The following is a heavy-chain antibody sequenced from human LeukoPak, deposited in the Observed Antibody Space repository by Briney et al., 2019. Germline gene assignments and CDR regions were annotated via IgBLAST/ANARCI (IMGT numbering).Heavy chain of an antibody. CDR2: IYYSGST. CDR1: GGSISSYY. V-gene: IGHV4-59*01. Sequence: SETLSLTCTVSGGSISSYYWSWIRQPPGKGLEWIGYIYYSGSTKYNPSLKSRVTISVDTSKNQFSLKLSSVTAADTAVYYCARVSSGGYYFDYWGQGTLVTVSS. CDR3: ARVSSGGYYFDY. D-gene: IGHD1-26*01. J-gene: IGHJ4*02.